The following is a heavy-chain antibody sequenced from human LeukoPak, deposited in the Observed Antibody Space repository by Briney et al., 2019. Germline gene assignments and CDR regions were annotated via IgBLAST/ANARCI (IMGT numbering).Heavy chain of an antibody. CDR1: GFTFSNYA. CDR2: ISYDGSNK. Sequence: PGRSLRLSCAASGFTFSNYAMHWVRQAPGKGLEWVAVISYDGSNKYFADSAKGRFTISRDNSKNTLYLQMNSLRVEDTAVYYCARDEAYDFWSGWDVWGKGTTVTVSS. V-gene: IGHV3-30-3*01. J-gene: IGHJ6*04. CDR3: ARDEAYDFWSGWDV. D-gene: IGHD3-3*01.